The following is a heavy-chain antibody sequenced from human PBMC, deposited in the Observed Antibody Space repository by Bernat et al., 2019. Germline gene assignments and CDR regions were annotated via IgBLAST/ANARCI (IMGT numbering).Heavy chain of an antibody. D-gene: IGHD3-10*01. CDR2: ISYDGSNK. CDR3: ARERGGFGELLCLDY. V-gene: IGHV3-30*03. J-gene: IGHJ4*02. Sequence: QVQLVESGGGVVQPGRSLRLSCVASGFTFSTYGVHWVRQAPGKGLEWVAVISYDGSNKYYADSVKGRFTISRDNSKNTLYLQMNSLRAEDTAVYYCARERGGFGELLCLDYWGQGTLVTVSS. CDR1: GFTFSTYG.